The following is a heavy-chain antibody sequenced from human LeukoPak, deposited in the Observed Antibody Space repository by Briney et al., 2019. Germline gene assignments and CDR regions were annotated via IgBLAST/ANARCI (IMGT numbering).Heavy chain of an antibody. V-gene: IGHV3-23*01. D-gene: IGHD6-13*01. Sequence: GGFLRLSCTASGFSFSNYAMSWVRQAPGKGLEWVSAIGGSDGRTYYADSVQGRFTISRDNSKDTLDLHMNSLRAGDTAVYYCAKERSDSRWYLYDYWGQGTLVTVSS. CDR2: IGGSDGRT. CDR3: AKERSDSRWYLYDY. J-gene: IGHJ4*02. CDR1: GFSFSNYA.